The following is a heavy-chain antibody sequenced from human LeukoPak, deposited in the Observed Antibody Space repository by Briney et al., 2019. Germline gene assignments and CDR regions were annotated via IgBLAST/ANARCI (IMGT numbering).Heavy chain of an antibody. V-gene: IGHV3-21*01. CDR2: ISSSSSYI. CDR1: GFTFSSYS. Sequence: GGSLRLSCAASGFTFSSYSMNWVRQAPGKGLEWVSSISSSSSYIYYADSVKGRFTISRDNAKNSLYLQMSSLRAEDTAVYYCARDYDFWSGYYPDDIWGQGTMVTVSS. CDR3: ARDYDFWSGYYPDDI. J-gene: IGHJ3*02. D-gene: IGHD3-3*01.